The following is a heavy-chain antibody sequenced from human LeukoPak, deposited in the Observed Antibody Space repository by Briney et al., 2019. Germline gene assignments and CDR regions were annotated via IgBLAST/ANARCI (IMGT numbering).Heavy chain of an antibody. Sequence: SETLSLTCAVYGGSFSGYYRSWIRQPPGKGLEWIGEINHSGSTNYNPSLKSRVTISVDTSKNQFSLKLSSVTAADTAVYYCATQPYYYGSGGPPNYYFDYWGQGTLVNVSS. CDR2: INHSGST. J-gene: IGHJ4*02. CDR1: GGSFSGYY. V-gene: IGHV4-34*01. D-gene: IGHD3-10*01. CDR3: ATQPYYYGSGGPPNYYFDY.